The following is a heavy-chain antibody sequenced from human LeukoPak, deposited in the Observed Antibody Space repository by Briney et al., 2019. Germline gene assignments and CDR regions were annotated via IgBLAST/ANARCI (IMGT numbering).Heavy chain of an antibody. J-gene: IGHJ6*02. CDR3: AKGDSSSWYYYYHGMDV. D-gene: IGHD6-13*01. V-gene: IGHV3-23*01. CDR2: ISGSGGST. Sequence: GGSLRLSCAASGFTFSSYAMSWVRQAPGKGLEWVSSISGSGGSTYYADSVKGRFTISRDNSKNTLYLQMNSLRAEDTAVYYCAKGDSSSWYYYYHGMDVWGQGTTVTVSS. CDR1: GFTFSSYA.